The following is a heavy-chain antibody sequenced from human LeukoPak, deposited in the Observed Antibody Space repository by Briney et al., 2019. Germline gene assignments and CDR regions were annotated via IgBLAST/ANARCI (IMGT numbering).Heavy chain of an antibody. CDR1: GGSFSGYY. CDR3: ARALDSSGYYLGY. Sequence: PSEPLSLTCAVYGGSFSGYYWRWIRQPPGKGLEWIGEINQSGSTNDNPSLKSRVTISLDTSKNQFSLKLSSVTAADTAVYYCARALDSSGYYLGYWGQGTLVTVSS. D-gene: IGHD3-22*01. J-gene: IGHJ4*02. CDR2: INQSGST. V-gene: IGHV4-34*01.